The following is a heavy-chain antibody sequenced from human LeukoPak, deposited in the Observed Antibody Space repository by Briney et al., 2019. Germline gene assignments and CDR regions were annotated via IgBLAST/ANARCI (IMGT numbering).Heavy chain of an antibody. Sequence: GGSLRLSCAASGFTFSSYEMNWVRQAPGKGLEWVSSISSSSSYIYYADSVKGRFTISRDNAKNSLYLQMNSLRAEDTAVYYCARAAFQKVHFDYWGQGTLVTVSS. D-gene: IGHD2-2*01. CDR1: GFTFSSYE. J-gene: IGHJ4*02. CDR3: ARAAFQKVHFDY. V-gene: IGHV3-21*01. CDR2: ISSSSSYI.